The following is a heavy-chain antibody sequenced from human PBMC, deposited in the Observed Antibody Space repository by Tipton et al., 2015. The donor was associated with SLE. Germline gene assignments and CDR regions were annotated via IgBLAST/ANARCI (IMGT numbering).Heavy chain of an antibody. J-gene: IGHJ4*02. CDR1: GFTFSSYW. V-gene: IGHV3-7*01. CDR2: INQDGSEK. D-gene: IGHD1-20*01. Sequence: SLRLSCAASGFTFSSYWITWVRPAPGKGLEWVANINQDGSEKYYVDSVKGRFTISRDNAKNSLFLQMNSLRVEDTAVYYCARGSSLYNWNFFDYWGQGTLVTVSS. CDR3: ARGSSLYNWNFFDY.